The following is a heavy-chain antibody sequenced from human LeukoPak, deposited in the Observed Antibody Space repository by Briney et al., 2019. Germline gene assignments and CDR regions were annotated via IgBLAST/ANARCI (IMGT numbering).Heavy chain of an antibody. D-gene: IGHD3-22*01. CDR1: GGSISSSSYY. V-gene: IGHV4-39*01. CDR3: ARGQGYDSSGYDAFDI. Sequence: SETLSLTCTVSGGSISSSSYYWGWIRQPPGKGLEWIGSIYYSGSTYYNPSLKSRVTISVDTSNNQFSLKVSSVTAADTAVYYCARGQGYDSSGYDAFDIWGQGTMVTVSS. CDR2: IYYSGST. J-gene: IGHJ3*02.